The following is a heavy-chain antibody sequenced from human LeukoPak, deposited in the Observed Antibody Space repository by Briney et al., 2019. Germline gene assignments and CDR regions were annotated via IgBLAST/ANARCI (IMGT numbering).Heavy chain of an antibody. V-gene: IGHV3-30*04. Sequence: AGGPLTLPCAASGFTFSSYAVHWLRKAPGKGLEWVTVMSYDGSNKFYADTEKGRFTISRDKSKYTLYLQMKSLRAEDTAVYYCATDAAYFYESSGNPLYWGQGTLVTVSS. J-gene: IGHJ4*02. CDR1: GFTFSSYA. D-gene: IGHD3-22*01. CDR3: ATDAAYFYESSGNPLY. CDR2: MSYDGSNK.